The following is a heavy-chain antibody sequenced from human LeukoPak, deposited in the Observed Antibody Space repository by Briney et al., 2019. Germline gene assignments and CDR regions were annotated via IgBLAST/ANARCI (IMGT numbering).Heavy chain of an antibody. CDR2: ISYDGSNK. V-gene: IGHV3-30-3*01. Sequence: GGSLRLSCAASGFTFSSYAMHCVRQAPGKGLEWVAVISYDGSNKYYADSVKGRFTISRDNSKNMLYLQMNSLRAEDTAVYYCARETGWYFDYWGQGTLVAVSS. CDR3: ARETGWYFDY. J-gene: IGHJ4*02. CDR1: GFTFSSYA. D-gene: IGHD5-24*01.